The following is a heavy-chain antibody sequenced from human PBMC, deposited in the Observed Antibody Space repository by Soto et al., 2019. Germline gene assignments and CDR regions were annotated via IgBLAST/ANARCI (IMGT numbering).Heavy chain of an antibody. CDR2: ISSSSSTI. CDR3: ARVALSYCSGGSCYSWFDP. V-gene: IGHV3-48*01. J-gene: IGHJ5*02. CDR1: GFTFSSYS. Sequence: GGSLRLSCAASGFTFSSYSMNWVRQAPGKGLEWVSYISSSSSTIYYADSVKGRFTISRDNAKNSLYLQMNSLRAKDTAVYYCARVALSYCSGGSCYSWFDPWGQGTLVTVSS. D-gene: IGHD2-15*01.